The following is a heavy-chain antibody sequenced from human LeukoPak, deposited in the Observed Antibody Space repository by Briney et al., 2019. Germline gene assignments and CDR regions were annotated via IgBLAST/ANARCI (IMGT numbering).Heavy chain of an antibody. V-gene: IGHV4-4*07. Sequence: SETLSLTCTVSGGSISSYYWRWIRQPAGKGLEWIGRIYTSGSTNYNPSLNSRVTMSVDTSKNQFSLKLSSVTAADTAVYYCARIKVTDYESLTGVDGEYYFDYWGQGTLVTVSS. CDR3: ARIKVTDYESLTGVDGEYYFDY. J-gene: IGHJ4*02. CDR1: GGSISSYY. D-gene: IGHD3-9*01. CDR2: IYTSGST.